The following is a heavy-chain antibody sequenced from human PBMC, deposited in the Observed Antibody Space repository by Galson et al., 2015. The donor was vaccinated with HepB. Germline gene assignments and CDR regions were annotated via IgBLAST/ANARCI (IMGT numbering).Heavy chain of an antibody. J-gene: IGHJ4*02. CDR3: AHDGSFYSYFSS. V-gene: IGHV3-15*01. CDR1: GLTFSDAW. Sequence: SLRLSCAVSGLTFSDAWMSWVRQAPGKGLEWIGRIKSKRGGGTTDYAAPVKGRFTISRDDSEKTLYLQMNSLKTEDTAVYYCAHDGSFYSYFSSWGQGTLVTVSS. CDR2: IKSKRGGGTT. D-gene: IGHD2-21*01.